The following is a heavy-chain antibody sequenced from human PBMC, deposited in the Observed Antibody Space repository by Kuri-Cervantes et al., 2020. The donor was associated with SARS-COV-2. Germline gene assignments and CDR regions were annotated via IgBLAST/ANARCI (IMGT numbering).Heavy chain of an antibody. CDR3: ARDRFVYSSGYLLDY. J-gene: IGHJ4*02. CDR1: GFIFSDYY. V-gene: IGHV3-11*01. D-gene: IGHD6-19*01. CDR2: IGPSGTTK. Sequence: GESLKISCTASGFIFSDYYMTWIRQAPGKGLEWVSNIGPSGTTKHYADSVKGRFTISRDNAKNSLYLQMSSLRADDTAVYYCARDRFVYSSGYLLDYWGQGTLVTVSS.